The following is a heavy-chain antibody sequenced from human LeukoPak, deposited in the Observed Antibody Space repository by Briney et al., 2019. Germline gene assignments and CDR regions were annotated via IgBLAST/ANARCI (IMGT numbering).Heavy chain of an antibody. CDR3: ARDDPRAQGAYAFDI. V-gene: IGHV3-21*01. Sequence: GGSLRLSCAASGFTFSSYSMNWVRQAPGKGLEWVSSISSGGNYIYYADSVKGRFTISRDTAKHSLYLQMNSPRAEDTAVYYCARDDPRAQGAYAFDIWGQGTMVTVSS. CDR2: ISSGGNYI. J-gene: IGHJ3*02. CDR1: GFTFSSYS. D-gene: IGHD4/OR15-4a*01.